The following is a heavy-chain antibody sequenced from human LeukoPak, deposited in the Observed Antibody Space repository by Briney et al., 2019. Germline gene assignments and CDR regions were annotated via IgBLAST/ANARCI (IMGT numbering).Heavy chain of an antibody. V-gene: IGHV3-74*01. CDR1: GFXFSSYW. Sequence: GGSLRLSCAASGFXFSSYWMHWVRQAPGKGLVWVSRINSDGSSTSYADSVKGRFTISRDNAKNTLYLQMNSLRAEDTAVYYCARDRGAYCSGGSCYSRNWFDPWGQGTLVTVSS. CDR2: INSDGSST. J-gene: IGHJ5*02. D-gene: IGHD2-15*01. CDR3: ARDRGAYCSGGSCYSRNWFDP.